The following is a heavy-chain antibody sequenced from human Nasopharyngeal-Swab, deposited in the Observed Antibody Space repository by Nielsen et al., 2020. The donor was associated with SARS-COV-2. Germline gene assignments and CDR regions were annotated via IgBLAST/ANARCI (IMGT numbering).Heavy chain of an antibody. V-gene: IGHV4-59*01. CDR3: ARATSGSYYPFDY. CDR1: GGSISSYY. J-gene: IGHJ4*02. CDR2: IYYSGST. D-gene: IGHD1-26*01. Sequence: SETLSLTCTVSGGSISSYYWSWIRQPPGKGLEWIGYIYYSGSTNYNPSLKSRVTISVDTSKNQFSLKLSSATAADTAVYYCARATSGSYYPFDYWGQGTLVTVSS.